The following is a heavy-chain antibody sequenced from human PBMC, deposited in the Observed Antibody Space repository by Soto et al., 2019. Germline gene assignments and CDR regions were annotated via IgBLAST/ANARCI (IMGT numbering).Heavy chain of an antibody. CDR3: ARGFKVLLWAPFDP. D-gene: IGHD1-1*01. J-gene: IGHJ5*02. CDR1: GGTFSSYA. V-gene: IGHV1-69*06. Sequence: QVQLVQSGAEVKKPGSSVKVSCKASGGTFSSYAISWVRQAPGQGLEWMGGIIPIFGTANYAQKLQGRVTMTTDTSTSTAYMELRSLRSDDTAVYYCARGFKVLLWAPFDPWGQGTLVTVSS. CDR2: IIPIFGTA.